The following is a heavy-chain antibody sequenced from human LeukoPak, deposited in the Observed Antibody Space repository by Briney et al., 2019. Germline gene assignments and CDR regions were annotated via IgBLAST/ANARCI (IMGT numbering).Heavy chain of an antibody. CDR3: ARSRGKYSSSPFDY. D-gene: IGHD6-6*01. J-gene: IGHJ4*02. V-gene: IGHV1-2*02. CDR1: GYTFTGYY. CDR2: INPNSGGT. Sequence: ASVKVSCKASGYTFTGYYMHWVRQAPGQGLEWMGWINPNSGGTNYAQKFQGRVTMTRDTSISTAYMELSRLRSDDTAVYYCARSRGKYSSSPFDYWGQGTLVTVSS.